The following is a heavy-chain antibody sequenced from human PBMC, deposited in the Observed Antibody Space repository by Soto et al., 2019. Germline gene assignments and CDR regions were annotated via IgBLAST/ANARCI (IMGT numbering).Heavy chain of an antibody. CDR3: TTDRYFDRRAARVVI. V-gene: IGHV3-15*01. D-gene: IGHD3-9*01. Sequence: EVQLVESGGGLVKPGGSLRLSCAASGFTFSNAWMSWVRQAPGKGLEWVGRIKSKTDGGTTDYAAPVKGRFTISRDDSKNTLYLQMNSLKTEDTAVYYCTTDRYFDRRAARVVIWGQGTLVTVSS. J-gene: IGHJ4*02. CDR2: IKSKTDGGTT. CDR1: GFTFSNAW.